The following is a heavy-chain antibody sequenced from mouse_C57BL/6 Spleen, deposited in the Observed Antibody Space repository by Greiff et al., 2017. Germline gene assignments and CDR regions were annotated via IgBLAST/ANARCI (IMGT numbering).Heavy chain of an antibody. J-gene: IGHJ1*03. D-gene: IGHD1-1*01. CDR3: ARSYYVRYFDV. CDR1: GYTFTSYG. V-gene: IGHV1-81*01. CDR2: IYPRSGNT. Sequence: VQLVESGAELARPGASVKLSCKASGYTFTSYGISWVKQRTGQGLEWIGEIYPRSGNTYYNEKFKGKATLTADKSSSTAYMELRSLTSEDSAVYFCARSYYVRYFDVWGTGTTVTVSS.